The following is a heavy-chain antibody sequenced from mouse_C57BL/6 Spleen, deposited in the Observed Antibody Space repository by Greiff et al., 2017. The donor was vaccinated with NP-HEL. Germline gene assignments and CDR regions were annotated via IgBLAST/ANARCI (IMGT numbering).Heavy chain of an antibody. D-gene: IGHD2-3*01. V-gene: IGHV1-19*01. CDR1: GYTFTDYY. J-gene: IGHJ3*01. Sequence: EVQLQQSGPVLVKPGASVKMSCKASGYTFTDYYMNWVKQSHGKSLEWIGVINPYNGGPSYNQKFKGKATLTVDKSSSTAYMELNSLTSEDSAVYYCATYDPWFAYWGQGTLVTVSA. CDR3: ATYDPWFAY. CDR2: INPYNGGP.